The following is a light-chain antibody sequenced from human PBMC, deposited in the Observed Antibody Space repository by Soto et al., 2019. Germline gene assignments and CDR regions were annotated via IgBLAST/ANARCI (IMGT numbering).Light chain of an antibody. CDR3: QQLSNSIT. Sequence: EIVLTQSPATLSLSPGERATLSCRASQSVSSYLAWYQQKPGQAPRLLIYDASNRATGIPARFSGSGSRTDFTLPISSLEPEDFAVYYCQQLSNSITIGQGTRLEIK. J-gene: IGKJ5*01. CDR1: QSVSSY. CDR2: DAS. V-gene: IGKV3-11*01.